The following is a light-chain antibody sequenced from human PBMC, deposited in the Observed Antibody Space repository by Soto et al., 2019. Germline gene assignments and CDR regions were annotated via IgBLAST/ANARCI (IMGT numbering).Light chain of an antibody. Sequence: EIVLTQVPATLSLSPGERATLSCRASQSLHSNFLVWYQQKPGQAPRLLISSASRRATGIPDRFSGSGAGADFTLTISRLDPEDVAVYSCHQSGSSPLTFGPGTKV. CDR2: SAS. V-gene: IGKV3-20*01. CDR3: HQSGSSPLT. J-gene: IGKJ3*01. CDR1: QSLHSNF.